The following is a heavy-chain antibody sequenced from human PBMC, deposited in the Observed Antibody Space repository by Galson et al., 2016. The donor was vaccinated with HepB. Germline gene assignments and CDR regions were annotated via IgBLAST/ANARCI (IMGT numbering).Heavy chain of an antibody. CDR3: ARRGTDYYDRMCYNDSVDI. Sequence: QSGAEVKKPGEPLRITCKASGYSFNTQWIGWVRQKPGKGLEWMGFIYPADSDIKYSPSFQGQVTFSVDKSIRTVYLQWGSLKTSDTAMYYCARRGTDYYDRMCYNDSVDIWGQGRMVTVSA. V-gene: IGHV5-51*01. D-gene: IGHD3-22*01. CDR1: GYSFNTQW. CDR2: IYPADSDI. J-gene: IGHJ3*02.